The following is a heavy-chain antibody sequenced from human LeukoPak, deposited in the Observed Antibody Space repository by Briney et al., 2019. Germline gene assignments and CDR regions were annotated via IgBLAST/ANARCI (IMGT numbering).Heavy chain of an antibody. CDR3: ARRYSSGWYDAFDI. D-gene: IGHD6-19*01. CDR2: INPNSGGT. J-gene: IGHJ3*02. CDR1: GYTFTGYY. V-gene: IGHV1-2*02. Sequence: ASVKVSCKASGYTFTGYYMHWVRQAPGQGLEWTGWINPNSGGTNYAQKFQGRVTMTRDTSISTAYMELSRLRSDDTAVYYCARRYSSGWYDAFDIWGQGTMVTVSS.